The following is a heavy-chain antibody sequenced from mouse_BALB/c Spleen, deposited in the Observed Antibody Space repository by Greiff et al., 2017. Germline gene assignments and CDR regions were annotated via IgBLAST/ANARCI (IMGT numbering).Heavy chain of an antibody. CDR1: GYSITSDYA. CDR2: ISYSGST. D-gene: IGHD4-1*01. CDR3: SNWENY. J-gene: IGHJ2*01. V-gene: IGHV3-2*02. Sequence: EVKLMESGPGLVKPSQSLSLTCTVTGYSITSDYAWNWIRQFPGNKLEWMGYISYSGSTSYNPSLKSRISITRDTSKNQFFLQLNSVTTEDTATYYCSNWENYWGQGTTLTVSS.